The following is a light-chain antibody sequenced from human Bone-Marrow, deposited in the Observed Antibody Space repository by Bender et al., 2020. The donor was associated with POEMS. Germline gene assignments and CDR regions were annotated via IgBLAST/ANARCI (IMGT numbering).Light chain of an antibody. Sequence: QSALTQPASVSESPGQSITISCTGSSSDVGGYDYVSWYQQHPGKAPKLMIYDVSNRPSGVSDRFSGSKSGNTASLTIFGLQAEDEASYHCSSYTSGATWVFGGGTRLTVL. J-gene: IGLJ3*02. V-gene: IGLV2-14*01. CDR1: SSDVGGYDY. CDR2: DVS. CDR3: SSYTSGATWV.